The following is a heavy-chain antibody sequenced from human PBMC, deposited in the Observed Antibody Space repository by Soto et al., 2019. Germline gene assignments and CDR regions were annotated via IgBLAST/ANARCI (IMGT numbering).Heavy chain of an antibody. Sequence: ASVKVSCKASGGTFSSYAISWVRQAPGQGLEWMGGIIPIFGTANYAQKFQGRVTITADESTSTAYMELSSLRSEDTAVYYCARSDYDSSGYYYYGMDVWGQGTTVTVSS. V-gene: IGHV1-69*13. D-gene: IGHD3-22*01. J-gene: IGHJ6*02. CDR2: IIPIFGTA. CDR3: ARSDYDSSGYYYYGMDV. CDR1: GGTFSSYA.